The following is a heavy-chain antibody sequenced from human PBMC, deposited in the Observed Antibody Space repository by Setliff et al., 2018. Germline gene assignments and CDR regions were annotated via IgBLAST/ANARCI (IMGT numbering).Heavy chain of an antibody. D-gene: IGHD3-10*01. Sequence: SETLSLTCTISGGSINNYYWNWIRQSADKGLEWIGRIHSSGDTYYNPSLNSRVTISADTSKNQFSLNLSSVTAADTAVYYCARDNRARHYMDVWGKGTTVTVSS. CDR3: ARDNRARHYMDV. V-gene: IGHV4-4*07. CDR2: IHSSGDT. J-gene: IGHJ6*03. CDR1: GGSINNYY.